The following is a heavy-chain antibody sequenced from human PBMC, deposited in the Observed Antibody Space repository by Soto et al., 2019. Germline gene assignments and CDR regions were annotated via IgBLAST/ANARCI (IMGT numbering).Heavy chain of an antibody. V-gene: IGHV3-66*01. CDR3: TTVRPVAGSFDY. CDR1: GFTVSNLF. Sequence: EVQLVESGGGLVQPGGSLRLSCEASGFTVSNLFMTWVRQAPGKGLEWVSVISSDGNTYYADSVKGRFTISRDDSKNTVYLQMNSLKTEDTAVYYCTTVRPVAGSFDYWGQGTLVPVSS. J-gene: IGHJ4*02. CDR2: ISSDGNT. D-gene: IGHD6-19*01.